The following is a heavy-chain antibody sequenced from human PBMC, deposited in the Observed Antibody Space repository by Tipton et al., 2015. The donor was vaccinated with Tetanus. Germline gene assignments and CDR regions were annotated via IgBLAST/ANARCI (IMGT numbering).Heavy chain of an antibody. V-gene: IGHV4-61*01. CDR1: GDSITRGPYY. CDR3: ARADYNLARKGPFDS. D-gene: IGHD3-3*01. Sequence: TLSLTCTLSGDSITRGPYYWSWIRQSPGKGLEWMGHVHKNGSTNYNPSLKSRLTMSLDSSKNQFSLRLASVTSADTAVYYCARADYNLARKGPFDSWGQGTQVIVS. CDR2: VHKNGST. J-gene: IGHJ4*02.